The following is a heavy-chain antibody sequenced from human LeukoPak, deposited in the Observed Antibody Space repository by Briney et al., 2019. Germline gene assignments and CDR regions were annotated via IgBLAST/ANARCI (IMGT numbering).Heavy chain of an antibody. J-gene: IGHJ4*02. V-gene: IGHV1-18*01. Sequence: ASVKVSCKASGYTFTNYGISWVRQAPGQGLEWVAWISAYNGDTNFAQKLQGRVTMTTDTSTSTAYMELRSLKPDDTAVYYCARDLRSSSVYYFDNWGQGTLVTASS. CDR1: GYTFTNYG. D-gene: IGHD6-6*01. CDR2: ISAYNGDT. CDR3: ARDLRSSSVYYFDN.